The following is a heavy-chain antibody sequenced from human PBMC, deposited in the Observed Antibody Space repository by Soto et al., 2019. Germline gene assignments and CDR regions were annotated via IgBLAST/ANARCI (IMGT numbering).Heavy chain of an antibody. CDR3: ARQARYCTNGVCSAYGMDV. Sequence: QVQLVQSGAEVKKPGASVKVSCKASGYTFTSYYMHWVRQAPGQGLEWMGIINPSGGSTSYAQKCQGRVIMTRDTSTSTVYMELSSLRSEDTAVYYCARQARYCTNGVCSAYGMDVWGQGTTVTVSS. V-gene: IGHV1-46*01. CDR1: GYTFTSYY. CDR2: INPSGGST. J-gene: IGHJ6*02. D-gene: IGHD2-8*01.